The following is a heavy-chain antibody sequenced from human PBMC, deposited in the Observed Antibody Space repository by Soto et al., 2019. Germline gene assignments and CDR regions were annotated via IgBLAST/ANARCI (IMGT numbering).Heavy chain of an antibody. D-gene: IGHD4-17*01. Sequence: GAAVKVSCTASGYIFTGYGISWGRQAPGQGLEWMGWISAYNGNTNYAQKLQGRVTMTTDTSTSTAYMELRSLRSDDTAVYYCAREWPGYGDSHYYYGMDVWG. CDR1: GYIFTGYG. CDR3: AREWPGYGDSHYYYGMDV. CDR2: ISAYNGNT. J-gene: IGHJ6*02. V-gene: IGHV1-18*01.